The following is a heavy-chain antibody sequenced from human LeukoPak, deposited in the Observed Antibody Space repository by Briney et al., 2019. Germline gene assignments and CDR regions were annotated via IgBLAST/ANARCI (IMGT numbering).Heavy chain of an antibody. V-gene: IGHV3-30*02. CDR3: ARHVSGYYDAFDI. CDR2: IRYDGSNK. CDR1: GFTFSSYG. D-gene: IGHD3-9*01. Sequence: GGSLRLSCAASGFTFSSYGMHWVRQAPGKGLEWVAFIRYDGSNKYYADSVKGRFTISRDNSKNTLYLQMNSLRAEDTAVYYCARHVSGYYDAFDIWGQGTMVTVSS. J-gene: IGHJ3*02.